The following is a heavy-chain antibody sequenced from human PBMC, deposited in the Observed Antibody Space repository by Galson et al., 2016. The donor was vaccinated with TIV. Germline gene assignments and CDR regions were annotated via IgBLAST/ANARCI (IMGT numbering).Heavy chain of an antibody. CDR2: IKASGST. CDR1: GASISSGTYY. V-gene: IGHV4-61*02. Sequence: LSLTCTVSGASISSGTYYWSWIRQPAGKGLEWIGRIKASGSTNYNPSLKSRVTVSVATSKNQFSLKLTSVNAADTAMYYCARVLRPGSNPGVNWGQGTLVTVSS. D-gene: IGHD1-14*01. J-gene: IGHJ4*02. CDR3: ARVLRPGSNPGVN.